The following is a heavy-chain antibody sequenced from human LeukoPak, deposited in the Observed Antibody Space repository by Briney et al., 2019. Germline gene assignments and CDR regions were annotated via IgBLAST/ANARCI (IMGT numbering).Heavy chain of an antibody. V-gene: IGHV4-59*08. CDR1: GGSLSSYY. J-gene: IGHJ3*02. D-gene: IGHD3-10*01. CDR3: ARHVLTSMVRGPDDAFDI. CDR2: IYYSGST. Sequence: SETLSLTCTVSGGSLSSYYWSWIRQPPGKGLEWIGYIYYSGSTNYNPSLKSRVTISVDTSKNQFSLKLSSVTAADTAVYYCARHVLTSMVRGPDDAFDIWGQGTMVTVSS.